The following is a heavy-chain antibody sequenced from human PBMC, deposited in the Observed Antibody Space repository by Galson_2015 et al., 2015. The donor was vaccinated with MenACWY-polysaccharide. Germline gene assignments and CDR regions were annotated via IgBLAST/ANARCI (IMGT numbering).Heavy chain of an antibody. Sequence: SVKVSCKASGYSFTSYAIHWVRQAPGHRLEWMGWINAANGNTKYSQMFRGRVTITRDTSASTAYMELSSLRSEDTAVYYCARDPHLGYCSTTACYVVANFWGQGTLVTVSS. D-gene: IGHD2-2*01. V-gene: IGHV1-3*01. CDR2: INAANGNT. CDR1: GYSFTSYA. CDR3: ARDPHLGYCSTTACYVVANF. J-gene: IGHJ4*02.